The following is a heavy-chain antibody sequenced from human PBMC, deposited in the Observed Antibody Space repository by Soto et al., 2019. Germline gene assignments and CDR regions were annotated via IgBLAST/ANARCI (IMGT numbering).Heavy chain of an antibody. J-gene: IGHJ1*01. V-gene: IGHV3-43D*04. Sequence: GGSLRLSCAASGFTFDDYAMHWVRQAPGKGLEWVSLISWDGGSTYYADSVKGRFTISRDNNKTSLYLQMNSLRAEDTALYYCGKDIRGAARPPGYFQHWGQGTLVTVSS. CDR2: ISWDGGST. D-gene: IGHD6-6*01. CDR3: GKDIRGAARPPGYFQH. CDR1: GFTFDDYA.